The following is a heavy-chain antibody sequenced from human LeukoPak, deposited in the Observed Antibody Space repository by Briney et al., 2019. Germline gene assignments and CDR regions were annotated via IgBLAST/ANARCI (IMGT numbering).Heavy chain of an antibody. D-gene: IGHD3-3*01. CDR3: ASTIQVLGDYYYYGMDV. J-gene: IGHJ6*02. Sequence: SETLSLTCTVSGGSISSYYWSWIRQPPGKGLEWIGYIYYSGSTNYNPSLKSRVTISVDTSKNQFSLKLSSVTAADTAVYYCASTIQVLGDYYYYGMDVWGQGTTVTVSS. CDR2: IYYSGST. CDR1: GGSISSYY. V-gene: IGHV4-59*08.